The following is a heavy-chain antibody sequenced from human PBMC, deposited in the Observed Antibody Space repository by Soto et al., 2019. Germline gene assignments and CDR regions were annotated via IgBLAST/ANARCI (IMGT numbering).Heavy chain of an antibody. V-gene: IGHV4-30-4*01. Sequence: QVQLQESGPGLVKPSETLSLTCTVSGDYIGSGDYWWSWIRQSPGKGLEWLGYISYSGSTYYNPSIRSRVTISVYTSKNQFYVLLTSVTASDTAVYDCARAISGWYFAYWGQGALVAVSA. CDR3: ARAISGWYFAY. D-gene: IGHD6-19*01. J-gene: IGHJ4*02. CDR2: ISYSGST. CDR1: GDYIGSGDYW.